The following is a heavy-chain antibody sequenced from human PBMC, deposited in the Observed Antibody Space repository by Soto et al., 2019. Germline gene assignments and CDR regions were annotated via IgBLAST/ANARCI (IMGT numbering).Heavy chain of an antibody. Sequence: GGSLRLSCAASGFTFSSYWMHWVRQAPGKGLVWVSRINSDGSSTSYADSVKGRFTISRDNAKNTLYLQMNSLRAEDTAVYYCARESEQQLVRGIDYWGQGTLVTVSS. D-gene: IGHD6-13*01. CDR3: ARESEQQLVRGIDY. CDR2: INSDGSST. V-gene: IGHV3-74*01. CDR1: GFTFSSYW. J-gene: IGHJ4*02.